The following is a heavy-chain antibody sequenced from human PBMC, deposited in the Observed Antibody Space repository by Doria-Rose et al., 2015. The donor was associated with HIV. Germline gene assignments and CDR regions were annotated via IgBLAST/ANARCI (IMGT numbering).Heavy chain of an antibody. CDR2: IFSDDER. CDR1: GVSLSSPGMG. J-gene: IGHJ4*02. CDR3: ARIKSSRWYHKYYFDF. Sequence: QDSGPVLVKPTETLTLTCTVSGVSLSSPGMGVSWIRQPPGKALEWLANIFSDDERSYKTSLKSRLIISRGTSKSQVVLTMTDMDPVDTATYYCARIKSSRWYHKYYFDFWGQGTLVIVSA. V-gene: IGHV2-26*01. D-gene: IGHD6-13*01.